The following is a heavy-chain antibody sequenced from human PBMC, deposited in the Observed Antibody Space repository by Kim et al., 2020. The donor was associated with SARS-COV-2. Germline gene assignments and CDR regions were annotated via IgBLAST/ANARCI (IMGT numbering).Heavy chain of an antibody. Sequence: SVKVSCKASGITFTHSAMQWVRQARGQRLEWVGWIVVGTGGIQYGQMFQDRVTITRDMSTGTVYMELSSLTSDDTAMYYCVTGAAGGYNYYHLDVWGQGTTVTVSS. V-gene: IGHV1-58*02. CDR2: IVVGTGGI. CDR1: GITFTHSA. D-gene: IGHD6-13*01. J-gene: IGHJ6*02. CDR3: VTGAAGGYNYYHLDV.